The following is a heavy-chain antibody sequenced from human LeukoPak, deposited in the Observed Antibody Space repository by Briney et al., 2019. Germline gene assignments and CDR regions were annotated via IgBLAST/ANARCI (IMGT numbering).Heavy chain of an antibody. V-gene: IGHV3-7*01. D-gene: IGHD4-11*01. CDR3: AREGLPYSGDH. Sequence: GGSLRLSCAASGFSFSTYLMRWARQTPGKGLEWVANIKGDGSEINYVDSVKGRFTISRDNAKNSLSLQMNSLTADDTGVYYCAREGLPYSGDHWGQGTLVTVSS. J-gene: IGHJ4*02. CDR1: GFSFSTYL. CDR2: IKGDGSEI.